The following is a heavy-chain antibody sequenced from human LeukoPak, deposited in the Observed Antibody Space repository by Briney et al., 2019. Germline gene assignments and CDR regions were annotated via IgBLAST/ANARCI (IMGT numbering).Heavy chain of an antibody. CDR2: IIPIFGTA. J-gene: IGHJ6*02. CDR1: GGTFSSYA. CDR3: ARVLFGYCSSTSCYDYYYYGMDV. D-gene: IGHD2-2*01. Sequence: ASVKVSCKASGGTFSSYAISWVRQAPGQGLEWMGGIIPIFGTANYAQKFQGRVTITADDSTSTAYTELSSLRSEDTAVYYCARVLFGYCSSTSCYDYYYYGMDVWGQGTTVTVSS. V-gene: IGHV1-69*13.